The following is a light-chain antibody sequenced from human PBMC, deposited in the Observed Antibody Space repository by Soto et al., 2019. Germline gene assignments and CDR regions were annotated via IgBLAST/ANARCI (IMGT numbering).Light chain of an antibody. CDR3: QQYGSSPPQT. J-gene: IGKJ1*01. CDR1: QSVSSDY. Sequence: EIVLTQSPATLSLSPGERATLSCGASQSVSSDYLAWYQQKPGQAPRLLIYDASIRATGIPDRFSGGGSGTDFTLTISRLEPVDFAVYYCQQYGSSPPQTFGQGTKVEIK. CDR2: DAS. V-gene: IGKV3D-20*01.